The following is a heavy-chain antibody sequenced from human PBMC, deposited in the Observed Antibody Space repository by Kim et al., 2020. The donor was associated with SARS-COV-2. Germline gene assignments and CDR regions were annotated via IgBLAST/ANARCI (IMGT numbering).Heavy chain of an antibody. D-gene: IGHD3-10*01. CDR3: ARGRYYGSGNYIDASDI. J-gene: IGHJ3*02. Sequence: GGSLRLSCAASGFTFSRYDMHWVRQSSGKGLEWVSEIGTAGDTHYPDSVKGRFTISRENARNSLYLQMSSLTAGDTAVYYCARGRYYGSGNYIDASDIWGQGTMVTVSS. V-gene: IGHV3-13*01. CDR2: IGTAGDT. CDR1: GFTFSRYD.